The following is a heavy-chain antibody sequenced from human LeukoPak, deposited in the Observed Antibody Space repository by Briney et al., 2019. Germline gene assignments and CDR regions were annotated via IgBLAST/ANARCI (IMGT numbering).Heavy chain of an antibody. D-gene: IGHD6-13*01. CDR1: GGSISSYY. V-gene: IGHV4-59*01. J-gene: IGHJ6*02. CDR3: ASARYSSSFSYYYYGMDV. Sequence: PSETLSLTCTVSGGSISSYYWTWIRQPPGKGLEWIGYIYYSGSSNYNPSLKSRVTVSVDTSKNQFSLKLSSVTAADTAVYYCASARYSSSFSYYYYGMDVWGQGTTVTVSS. CDR2: IYYSGSS.